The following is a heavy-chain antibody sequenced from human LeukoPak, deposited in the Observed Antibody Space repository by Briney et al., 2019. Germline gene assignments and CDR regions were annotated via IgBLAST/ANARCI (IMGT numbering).Heavy chain of an antibody. D-gene: IGHD1-1*01. J-gene: IGHJ4*02. V-gene: IGHV3-23*01. CDR3: ARQLGYCDSGSCYIEY. Sequence: PGGSLRLSCAASGFTFESFLMTWVRQAPGKGLEWVSSINGGGTSTSYADSVKGRFTTSRDNSKTTMFLQMNSLRGEDTGVYFCARQLGYCDSGSCYIEYWGQGTLVTVSS. CDR2: INGGGTST. CDR1: GFTFESFL.